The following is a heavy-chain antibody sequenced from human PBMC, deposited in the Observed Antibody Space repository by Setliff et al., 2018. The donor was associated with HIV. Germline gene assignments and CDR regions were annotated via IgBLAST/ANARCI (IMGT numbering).Heavy chain of an antibody. CDR3: ARDRFRGGVGTGLAEY. CDR2: INIDGGST. V-gene: IGHV3-74*01. CDR1: GFTFRSYW. D-gene: IGHD3-16*01. J-gene: IGHJ4*02. Sequence: PGESLKISCAASGFTFRSYWMYWVRQPPGKGLVWVSRINIDGGSTNYADSVKGRFTISRDNAKNTLYLQMNGVSAEDTAVYYCARDRFRGGVGTGLAEYWGQGTVVTVSS.